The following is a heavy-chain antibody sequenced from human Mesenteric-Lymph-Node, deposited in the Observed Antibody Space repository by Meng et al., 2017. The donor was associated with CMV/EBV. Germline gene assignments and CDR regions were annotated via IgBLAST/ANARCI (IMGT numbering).Heavy chain of an antibody. J-gene: IGHJ4*02. CDR1: GFTFSSYA. CDR2: ISGSGVST. CDR3: ATELRVVVTQGAFSDY. D-gene: IGHD3-22*01. V-gene: IGHV3-23*01. Sequence: GESLKISCAASGFTFSSYAMSWVRQGPGKGLEWVSGISGSGVSTYFADPVKGRFTISRDNPKNTLYLQMNSLRAEDTAVYFCATELRVVVTQGAFSDYWGQGTKVTVSS.